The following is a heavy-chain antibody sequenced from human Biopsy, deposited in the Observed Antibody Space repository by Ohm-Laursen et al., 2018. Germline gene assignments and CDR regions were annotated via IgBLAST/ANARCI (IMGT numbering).Heavy chain of an antibody. V-gene: IGHV4-4*07. J-gene: IGHJ3*01. CDR2: IYPGGST. D-gene: IGHD3-22*01. CDR1: GGDINNYY. CDR3: ASVVLGPANDAFDL. Sequence: SETLSLTCNVSGGDINNYYWSWIRQPAGKGLEWIGRIYPGGSTNYNPSLKSRVTMSVDTSKKQLSLRLRSVTAAGTAMYYCASVVLGPANDAFDLWGQGMMVVVSS.